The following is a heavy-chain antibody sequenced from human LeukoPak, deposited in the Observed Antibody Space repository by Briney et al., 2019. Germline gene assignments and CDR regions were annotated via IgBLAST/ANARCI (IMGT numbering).Heavy chain of an antibody. J-gene: IGHJ4*02. CDR1: GFTFSSYE. D-gene: IGHD4-17*01. V-gene: IGHV3-48*03. CDR2: ISSSGSTI. CDR3: ARDRATVEVFDY. Sequence: GGSLRLSCAASGFTFSSYEMNWVRQAPGKGLGGVSYISSSGSTIYYADSVKGRFTISRDNAKNSLYLQMNSLRAEDTAVYYCARDRATVEVFDYWGQGTLVTVSS.